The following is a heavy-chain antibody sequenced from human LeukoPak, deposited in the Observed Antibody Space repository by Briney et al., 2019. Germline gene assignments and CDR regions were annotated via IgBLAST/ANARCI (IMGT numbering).Heavy chain of an antibody. Sequence: PGGSLRLSCAASGFTFDDYAMHWVRQAPGKGLEWVSLISWDGGSTYYADSVKGRFTISRDNSKNSLYLQMNSLRAEDTALYYCAKDWYSSSRGAFDIWGQGTMVTVSS. V-gene: IGHV3-43D*03. J-gene: IGHJ3*02. CDR3: AKDWYSSSRGAFDI. CDR2: ISWDGGST. D-gene: IGHD6-13*01. CDR1: GFTFDDYA.